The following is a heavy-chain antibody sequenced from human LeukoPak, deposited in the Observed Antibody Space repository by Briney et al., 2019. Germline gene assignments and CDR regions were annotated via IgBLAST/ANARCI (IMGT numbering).Heavy chain of an antibody. V-gene: IGHV4-59*01. CDR3: ARGYFDWLLDY. D-gene: IGHD3-9*01. CDR1: GGSIRSYY. Sequence: PSETLSLTCTVSGGSIRSYYWSWIRQPPGKGLEWIGYIYYSGNTNYNPSLKSRLTISIDTSKNQFSLKLSSVTAADTAVYYCARGYFDWLLDYWGQGTLVTVSS. CDR2: IYYSGNT. J-gene: IGHJ4*02.